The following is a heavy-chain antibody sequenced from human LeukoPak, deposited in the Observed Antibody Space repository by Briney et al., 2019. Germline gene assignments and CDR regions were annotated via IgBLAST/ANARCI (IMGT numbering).Heavy chain of an antibody. V-gene: IGHV3-74*01. CDR3: AKDRRYFDWLTDY. Sequence: GGSLRLSCAASGFSFSTYWMHWVRQAPGKGLVWVSQINPDGSSTDYADSVKGRFTISRDNSKNTLYLQMNSLRAEDTAVYYCAKDRRYFDWLTDYWGQGTLVTVSS. D-gene: IGHD3-9*01. CDR2: INPDGSST. J-gene: IGHJ4*02. CDR1: GFSFSTYW.